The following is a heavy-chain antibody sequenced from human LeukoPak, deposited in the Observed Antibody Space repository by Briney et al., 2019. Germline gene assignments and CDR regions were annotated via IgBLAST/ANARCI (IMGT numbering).Heavy chain of an antibody. D-gene: IGHD1-1*01. CDR2: IRSKAYGETA. CDR1: GFTFGDYA. CDR3: TRDRGAYNLYDY. V-gene: IGHV3-49*03. Sequence: GGSLRLSCTASGFTFGDYAMSWIRQAPGKGLERVGFIRSKAYGETADYAASVKGRFTISRDDSKAIAYLQMNSLKTEDTTVYHCTRDRGAYNLYDYWGQGTLVTVSS. J-gene: IGHJ4*02.